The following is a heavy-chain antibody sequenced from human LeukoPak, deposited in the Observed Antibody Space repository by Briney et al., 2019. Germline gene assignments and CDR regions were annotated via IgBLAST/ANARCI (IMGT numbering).Heavy chain of an antibody. Sequence: SETLSLTCTVSGGSFNSGSHYWCWIRQPPGKGLEWIGYIYYTGSTNYNPSLKSRVTISIDTSKNQFSLKLSSVTAADTAVYYCAGALITNGYKEHDYWGQGTLVTVSS. CDR1: GGSFNSGSHY. CDR3: AGALITNGYKEHDY. J-gene: IGHJ4*02. D-gene: IGHD5-24*01. CDR2: IYYTGST. V-gene: IGHV4-61*01.